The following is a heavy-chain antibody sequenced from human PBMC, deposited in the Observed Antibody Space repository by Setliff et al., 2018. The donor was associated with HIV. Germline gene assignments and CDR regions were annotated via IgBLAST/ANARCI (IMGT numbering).Heavy chain of an antibody. Sequence: GSGPTLVNPTQTLTLTCTFSGFSLATSGMCVNWIRQPPGKALEWLARIDWDDDKYYNSSLKTRLTVSKDTSKNQVVLTMTNMDPVDTATYYCARVKKSLTIFGVVIEDYMDIWGKGTTVTVSS. D-gene: IGHD3-3*01. CDR1: GFSLATSGMC. J-gene: IGHJ6*03. V-gene: IGHV2-70*11. CDR2: IDWDDDK. CDR3: ARVKKSLTIFGVVIEDYMDI.